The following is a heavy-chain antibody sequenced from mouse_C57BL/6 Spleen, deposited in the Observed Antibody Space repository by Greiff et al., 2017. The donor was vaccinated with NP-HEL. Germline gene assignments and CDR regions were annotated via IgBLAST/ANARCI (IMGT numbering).Heavy chain of an antibody. Sequence: EVNLVESGGGLVKPGGSLKLSCAASGFTFSDYGMHWVRQAPEKGLEWVAYISSGSSTIYYADTVKGRFTISRDNAKNTLFLQMTSLRSEDTAMYYCARRRGDYYAMDYWGQGTSVTVSS. CDR2: ISSGSSTI. CDR3: ARRRGDYYAMDY. CDR1: GFTFSDYG. J-gene: IGHJ4*01. V-gene: IGHV5-17*01.